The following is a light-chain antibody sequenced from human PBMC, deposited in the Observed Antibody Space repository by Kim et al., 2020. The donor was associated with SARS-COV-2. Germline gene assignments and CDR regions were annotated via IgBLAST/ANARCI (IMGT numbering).Light chain of an antibody. J-gene: IGKJ1*01. V-gene: IGKV3-11*01. CDR1: QTVGSY. Sequence: EIVLTQSPATLSLSPGERATLSCRASQTVGSYLAWYQQKPGQAPRLLIYDASNRATGIPARFSGSGFGTDFTLTISRLEPEDFAVYYCQQRSNWPRTFGQGTKVDIK. CDR2: DAS. CDR3: QQRSNWPRT.